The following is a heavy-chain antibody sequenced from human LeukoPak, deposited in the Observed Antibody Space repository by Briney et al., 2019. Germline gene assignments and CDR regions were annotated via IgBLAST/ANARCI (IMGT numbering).Heavy chain of an antibody. CDR3: ATDRSVVGANDAFDI. J-gene: IGHJ3*02. V-gene: IGHV1-69*06. CDR2: IIPIFGTA. CDR1: GGTFSSYA. D-gene: IGHD1-26*01. Sequence: SVKVSCKASGGTFSSYAISWVRQAPGQGLEWMGGIIPIFGTANYAQKFQGRVTITADKSTSTAYMELSSLRSEDTAVYYCATDRSVVGANDAFDIWGQGTMVTASS.